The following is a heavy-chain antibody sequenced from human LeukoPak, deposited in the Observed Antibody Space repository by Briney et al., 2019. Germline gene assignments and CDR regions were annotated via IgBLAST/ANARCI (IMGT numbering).Heavy chain of an antibody. CDR2: ISGSGGST. J-gene: IGHJ4*02. V-gene: IGHV3-23*01. CDR3: TTDSDYYDYVWGSYRSDY. D-gene: IGHD3-16*02. CDR1: GFTFSSYA. Sequence: PGGSRRLSCAASGFTFSSYAMSWVRQAPGKGLEWVSAISGSGGSTYYADSVKGRFTISRDNSKNTLYLQMNSLKTEDTAVYYCTTDSDYYDYVWGSYRSDYWGQGTLVTVSS.